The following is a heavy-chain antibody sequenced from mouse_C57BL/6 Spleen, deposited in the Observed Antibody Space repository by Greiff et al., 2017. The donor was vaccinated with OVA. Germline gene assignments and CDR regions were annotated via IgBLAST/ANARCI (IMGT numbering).Heavy chain of an antibody. Sequence: EVMLVESEGGLVQPGSSMKLSCTASGFTFSDYYMAWVRQVPEKGLEWVANINYDGSSTYYLDSLKSRFIISRDNAKNILYLQMSSLKSEDTATYYCARAITTVYYYAMDYWGQGTSVTVSS. J-gene: IGHJ4*01. V-gene: IGHV5-16*01. CDR1: GFTFSDYY. D-gene: IGHD1-1*01. CDR2: INYDGSST. CDR3: ARAITTVYYYAMDY.